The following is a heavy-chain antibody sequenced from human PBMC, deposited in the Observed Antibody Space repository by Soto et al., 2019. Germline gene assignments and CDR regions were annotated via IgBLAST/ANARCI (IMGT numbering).Heavy chain of an antibody. CDR3: AGSIPFGWLFFDY. CDR2: IYHSGRT. J-gene: IGHJ4*02. CDR1: GGSISRSNW. Sequence: QVQLQESGPGLVKPSGTLSLTCAVSGGSISRSNWWSWARQHPGKGLEWIGEIYHSGRTNYNPSLKSRVTISVDKSKSHVSLKLSSVTAADTAFYYCAGSIPFGWLFFDYWGQGTLVTVSS. V-gene: IGHV4-4*02. D-gene: IGHD3-9*01.